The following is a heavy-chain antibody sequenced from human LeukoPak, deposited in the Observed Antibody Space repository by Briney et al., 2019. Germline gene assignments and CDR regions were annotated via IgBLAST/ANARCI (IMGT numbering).Heavy chain of an antibody. J-gene: IGHJ4*02. D-gene: IGHD3-10*01. CDR3: AKRAYGSGNNYFDY. Sequence: PGGSLRISCAASGFTFSSYVMSWVRQAPGKGLEWVSVISGGGGSTYDADSVKGRFTISRDNSKNTLYLQMNSLRAEDTAVYYCAKRAYGSGNNYFDYWGQGTLVTVSS. CDR2: ISGGGGST. CDR1: GFTFSSYV. V-gene: IGHV3-23*01.